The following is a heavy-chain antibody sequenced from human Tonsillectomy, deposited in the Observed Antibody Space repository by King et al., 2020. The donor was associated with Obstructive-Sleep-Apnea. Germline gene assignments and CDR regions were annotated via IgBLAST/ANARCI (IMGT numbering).Heavy chain of an antibody. CDR1: GYNFSNKW. Sequence: VQLVQSGAEVKKPGESLKISCKGSGYNFSNKWIGWVRQMPGKGLDWMGIIYPGDSDTRYSPSFEGQVIFSVDKSINTAYLQWSSLKASDTAMYYCARHHDQWLGNAFDIWGHGTMVTVSS. J-gene: IGHJ3*02. D-gene: IGHD6-19*01. V-gene: IGHV5-51*01. CDR3: ARHHDQWLGNAFDI. CDR2: IYPGDSDT.